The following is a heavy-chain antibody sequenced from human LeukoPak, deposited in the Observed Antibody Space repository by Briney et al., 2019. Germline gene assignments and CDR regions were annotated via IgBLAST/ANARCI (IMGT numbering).Heavy chain of an antibody. CDR3: ARDRFRSDYDGGVFEFDP. CDR2: INPNSGGT. J-gene: IGHJ5*02. Sequence: GASVKVSCKASGYTFTGYYMHWVRQAPGQGLEWMGWINPNSGGTNYAQKFQGRVTMTRDTSISTAYMEMSRLRSDDTAVYYCARDRFRSDYDGGVFEFDPRGQGTLVTVSS. CDR1: GYTFTGYY. D-gene: IGHD4-23*01. V-gene: IGHV1-2*02.